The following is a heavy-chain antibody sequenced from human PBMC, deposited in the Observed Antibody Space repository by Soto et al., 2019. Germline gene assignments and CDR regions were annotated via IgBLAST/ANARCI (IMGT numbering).Heavy chain of an antibody. J-gene: IGHJ4*02. D-gene: IGHD4-17*01. Sequence: QVQLQESGPGLVKPSETLSHTCTVSGGSISSYYWSWIRQPPGKGLEWIGYIYYSGSTNYNPSLKSRVTISVDTSKNQFSLKLSSVTAADTAVYYCARRYGDYFDYWGQGTLVTVSS. CDR1: GGSISSYY. CDR2: IYYSGST. CDR3: ARRYGDYFDY. V-gene: IGHV4-59*08.